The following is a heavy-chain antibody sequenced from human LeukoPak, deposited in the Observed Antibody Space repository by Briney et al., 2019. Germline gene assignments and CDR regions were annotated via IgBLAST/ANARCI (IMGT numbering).Heavy chain of an antibody. J-gene: IGHJ3*02. D-gene: IGHD3-9*01. Sequence: SETLSLTCTVSGGSISTYYWSWIRQPPGKGLEWIGYIYYSGSTDYNPSLKSRVTISVDTSKNQFSLKLSSVTAADTAVYYCARAPTTTYYDILTGYFSDAFDIWGQGTMVTVSS. CDR2: IYYSGST. CDR3: ARAPTTTYYDILTGYFSDAFDI. CDR1: GGSISTYY. V-gene: IGHV4-59*01.